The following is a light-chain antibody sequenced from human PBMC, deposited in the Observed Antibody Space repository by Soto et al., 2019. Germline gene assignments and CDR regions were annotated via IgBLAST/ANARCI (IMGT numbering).Light chain of an antibody. CDR3: SSYTSYTSYV. Sequence: QSALTQPASVSGSPGQSIAISCTGTSSDVGGYKYVSWYQQYPGKAPKLMIYDVSNRPSRVPDRFSGSKSGNTAALTISGLQSEDEADYYCSSYTSYTSYVFGTGTNVTVL. J-gene: IGLJ1*01. V-gene: IGLV2-14*01. CDR1: SSDVGGYKY. CDR2: DVS.